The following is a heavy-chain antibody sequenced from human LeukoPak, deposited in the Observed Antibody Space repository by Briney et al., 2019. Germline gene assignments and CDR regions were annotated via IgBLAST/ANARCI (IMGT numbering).Heavy chain of an antibody. Sequence: ASVKVSCKVSGYTLTELSMHWVRQAPGKGLEWMGGFDPEDGETIYAQKFQGRVTMTEDTSTDTAYMELSSLRSEDTAVYYCARDPRPSYDSSGYYYPGDYWGQGTLVTVSS. CDR1: GYTLTELS. CDR2: FDPEDGET. D-gene: IGHD3-22*01. CDR3: ARDPRPSYDSSGYYYPGDY. J-gene: IGHJ4*02. V-gene: IGHV1-24*01.